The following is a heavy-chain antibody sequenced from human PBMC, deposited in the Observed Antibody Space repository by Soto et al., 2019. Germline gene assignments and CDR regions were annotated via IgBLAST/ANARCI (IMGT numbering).Heavy chain of an antibody. CDR3: ARYAGSSWFDY. Sequence: QVQLQESGPGLVKPSETLSLTCTVSGGSISTYYWSWIRQPPGKGLEWIGYINYSGRTNYNPSLKGRVTMSLDTSKNQFSLKLRSVTAADTALFYCARYAGSSWFDYWGQGTLVTVSS. CDR1: GGSISTYY. CDR2: INYSGRT. D-gene: IGHD6-13*01. V-gene: IGHV4-59*01. J-gene: IGHJ4*02.